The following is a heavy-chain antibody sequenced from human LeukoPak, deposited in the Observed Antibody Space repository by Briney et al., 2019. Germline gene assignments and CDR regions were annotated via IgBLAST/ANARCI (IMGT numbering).Heavy chain of an antibody. D-gene: IGHD3-22*01. V-gene: IGHV3-23*01. CDR3: AREAPYYDSSGYYYAFDY. J-gene: IGHJ4*02. Sequence: PGGSLRLSCAASGFTFSSHAMSWVRQAPGKGLEWVSSISGSGDNRNYADSVKGRFTISRDNAKNSLYLQMNSLRAEDTAVYYCAREAPYYDSSGYYYAFDYWGQGTLVTVSS. CDR2: ISGSGDNR. CDR1: GFTFSSHA.